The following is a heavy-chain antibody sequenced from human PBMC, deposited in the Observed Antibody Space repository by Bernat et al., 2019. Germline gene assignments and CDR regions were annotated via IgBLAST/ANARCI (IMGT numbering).Heavy chain of an antibody. D-gene: IGHD4-17*01. CDR3: ARVRRGAVTTLPSYYYYYGMDV. CDR2: IRYDGSNK. CDR1: GFTFSSYG. J-gene: IGHJ6*02. Sequence: QVQLVESGGGVVQPGGSLRLSCAASGFTFSSYGMHWVRQAPGKGLEWVAFIRYDGSNKYYADSVKGRFTISRDNSKNTLYLQMNSLRSEDTAVYYCARVRRGAVTTLPSYYYYYGMDVWGQGTTVTVSS. V-gene: IGHV3-30*02.